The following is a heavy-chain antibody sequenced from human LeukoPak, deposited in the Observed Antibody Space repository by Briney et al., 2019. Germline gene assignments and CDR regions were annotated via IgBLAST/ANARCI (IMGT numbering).Heavy chain of an antibody. V-gene: IGHV5-51*01. D-gene: IGHD5-12*01. CDR2: IYPGDSDT. CDR3: ASGYSGYDPIDY. CDR1: GSSFTGYW. Sequence: GESLKISFKGSGSSFTGYWIGWVRPMSGKGLEWMGIIYPGDSDTRYSPSFQGQVTISADKSISTAYLQWSSLKASDTAMYYCASGYSGYDPIDYWGQGTLVTVSS. J-gene: IGHJ4*02.